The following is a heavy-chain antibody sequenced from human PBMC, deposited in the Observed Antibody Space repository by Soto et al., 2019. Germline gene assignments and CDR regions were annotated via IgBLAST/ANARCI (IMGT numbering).Heavy chain of an antibody. J-gene: IGHJ4*02. CDR3: ARGQAFWTGYYRMPYYFDY. V-gene: IGHV4-61*01. CDR2: LYYSGST. Sequence: SETLSLTCTVSGGSVSSGSYYWSWIRQPPGKGLEYIGYLYYSGSTNYNPSLKSRVTISVDTPKNQFSLKLTSVTAADTAIYYCARGQAFWTGYYRMPYYFDYWGQRTLVTVSS. D-gene: IGHD3-3*01. CDR1: GGSVSSGSYY.